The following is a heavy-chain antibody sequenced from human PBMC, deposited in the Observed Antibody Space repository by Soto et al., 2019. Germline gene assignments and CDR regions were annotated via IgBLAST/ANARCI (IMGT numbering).Heavy chain of an antibody. V-gene: IGHV1-2*02. J-gene: IGHJ5*02. CDR1: GYTFTDYY. CDR2: INPNSGGT. D-gene: IGHD2-15*01. CDR3: ARGDVRVVASFDP. Sequence: ASVKVSCKASGYTFTDYYIHWVRQAPGQGLEWMGWINPNSGGTNYAQKFQGRVTMTRDTSISTAYMELSRLISDDTAVYYCARGDVRVVASFDPWGQGALVTVSS.